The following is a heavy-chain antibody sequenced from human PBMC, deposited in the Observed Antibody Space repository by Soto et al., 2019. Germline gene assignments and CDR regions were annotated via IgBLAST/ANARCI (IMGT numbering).Heavy chain of an antibody. D-gene: IGHD6-19*01. CDR3: ARGGWYVDY. CDR2: IFYSGST. V-gene: IGHV4-59*01. J-gene: IGHJ4*02. CDR1: GGSISSNY. Sequence: SETLSLTCTVSGGSISSNYWSWIRQPPGKGLEWIGYIFYSGSTNYNPSLKSRVTISVDTSKNQFSLKLTSVTAAETAVYFCARGGWYVDYWGQGTLGTVSS.